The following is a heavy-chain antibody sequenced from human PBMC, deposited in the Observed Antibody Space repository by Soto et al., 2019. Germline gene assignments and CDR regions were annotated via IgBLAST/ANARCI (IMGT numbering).Heavy chain of an antibody. Sequence: ASVKVSCKASGYTLATFVITWVRQAPGQGLEWMGYIAPSNGKTHYAQKFQGRVTMTIDTLTSTAYIEVTSLESDDTAVYYCAREWCTPTSCYGVDYWG. D-gene: IGHD2-2*01. V-gene: IGHV1-18*01. CDR2: IAPSNGKT. J-gene: IGHJ4*01. CDR3: AREWCTPTSCYGVDY. CDR1: GYTLATFV.